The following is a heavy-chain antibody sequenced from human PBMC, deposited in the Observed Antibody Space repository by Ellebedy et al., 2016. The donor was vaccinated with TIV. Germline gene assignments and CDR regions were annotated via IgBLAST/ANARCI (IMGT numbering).Heavy chain of an antibody. CDR1: GYTFTSYG. J-gene: IGHJ4*02. Sequence: ASVKVSCKASGYTFTSYGITWVRQAPGQGLEWMGWINTNTGNPTYAQGFTGRFVFSLDTSASTAYLQISSLKAEDTAVYYCARERATTHFDYWGQGTLVTVSS. CDR3: ARERATTHFDY. CDR2: INTNTGNP. D-gene: IGHD1-26*01. V-gene: IGHV7-4-1*02.